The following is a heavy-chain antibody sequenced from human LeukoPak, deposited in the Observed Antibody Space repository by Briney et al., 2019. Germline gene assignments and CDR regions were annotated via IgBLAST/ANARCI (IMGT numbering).Heavy chain of an antibody. CDR1: GFTFSSYA. J-gene: IGHJ6*02. V-gene: IGHV3-30-3*01. CDR3: ARVPILEWLLSIAARPGYYGMDV. Sequence: PGGSLRLSCAASGFTFSSYAMHWVRQAPGKGLVWVAVISYDGSNKYYADSVKGRFTISRDNSKNTLYLQMNSLRAEDTAVYYCARVPILEWLLSIAARPGYYGMDVWGQGTTVTVSS. D-gene: IGHD3-3*01. CDR2: ISYDGSNK.